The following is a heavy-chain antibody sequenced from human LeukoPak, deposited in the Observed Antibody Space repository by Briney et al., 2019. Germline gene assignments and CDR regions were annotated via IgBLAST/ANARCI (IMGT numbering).Heavy chain of an antibody. V-gene: IGHV3-30*04. CDR2: ISYDGSNK. CDR3: ARGHIVVLTAPDY. D-gene: IGHD2-21*02. Sequence: GGSLRLSCAASGFTFSSYAMHWVRQAPGKGLEWVSVISYDGSNKYYADSVKGRFTISRNNSKNTLYLQMNSLRAEDTAAYYCARGHIVVLTAPDYWGQGTLVTVSS. J-gene: IGHJ4*02. CDR1: GFTFSSYA.